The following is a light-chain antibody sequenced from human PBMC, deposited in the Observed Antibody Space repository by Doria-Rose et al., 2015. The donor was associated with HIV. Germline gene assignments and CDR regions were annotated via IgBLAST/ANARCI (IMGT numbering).Light chain of an antibody. V-gene: IGKV3-20*01. CDR2: DGS. CDR1: QSFSSLY. J-gene: IGKJ1*01. CDR3: HQYGTSWT. Sequence: EIVMTQSPGTLSLSPGERDTLSCRASQSFSSLYSAWYQQKPGQAHSLLIYDGSTRATGIPDRFSASGSGTDFTLTINRLEPEDFALYYCHQYGTSWTFGQGTKVEI.